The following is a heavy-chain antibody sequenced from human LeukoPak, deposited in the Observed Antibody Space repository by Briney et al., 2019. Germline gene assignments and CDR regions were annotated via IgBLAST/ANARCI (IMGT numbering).Heavy chain of an antibody. CDR3: ARGDYCSSTSCYSCPFDY. CDR1: GFTVSSNY. CDR2: IYSGGST. Sequence: GGSLRLSCAASGFTVSSNYMSWVRQAPGKGLEWVSVIYSGGSTYYADSVKGRFTISRDNSKNTLYLQMNSLRAEDTAVYYCARGDYCSSTSCYSCPFDYWGQGTLVTVSS. D-gene: IGHD2-2*02. V-gene: IGHV3-66*01. J-gene: IGHJ4*02.